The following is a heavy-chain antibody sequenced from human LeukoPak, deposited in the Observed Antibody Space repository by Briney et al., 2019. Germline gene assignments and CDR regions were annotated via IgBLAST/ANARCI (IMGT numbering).Heavy chain of an antibody. J-gene: IGHJ3*02. CDR2: IYYSGST. Sequence: SETLSLTCTVSGGSISSSSYYWGWIRQPPGKGLEWIGSIYYSGSTYYNPSLKSRVTISVDTSKNQFSLKLSSVTAADTAVYYCARDPPWSPPAFDIWGQGTMVTVSS. V-gene: IGHV4-39*07. CDR3: ARDPPWSPPAFDI. CDR1: GGSISSSSYY. D-gene: IGHD2-8*02.